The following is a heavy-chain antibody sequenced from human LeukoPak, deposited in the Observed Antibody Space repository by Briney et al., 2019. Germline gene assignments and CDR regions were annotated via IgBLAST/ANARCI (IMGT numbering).Heavy chain of an antibody. J-gene: IGHJ6*03. V-gene: IGHV4-34*01. CDR1: GASFSGSY. D-gene: IGHD3-3*01. CDR2: INHSGTT. CDR3: ARALPYYDFWSGPPHNMDV. Sequence: PSETLSLTCAVYGASFSGSYWSWIRQPPGKGLEWIGDINHSGTTNYNPSLKSRVTISVDTSKNQFSLKLTSVTAADTAVYYCARALPYYDFWSGPPHNMDVWGKGTTVTVSS.